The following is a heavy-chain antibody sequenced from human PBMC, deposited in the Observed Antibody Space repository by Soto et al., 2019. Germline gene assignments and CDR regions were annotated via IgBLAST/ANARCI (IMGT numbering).Heavy chain of an antibody. CDR3: ARDTPNDFWSGYYGDYYYGMDV. V-gene: IGHV3-11*06. CDR2: ISSSSSYT. Sequence: GGSLRLSCAASGFTFSDYYMSWIRQAPGKGLEWVSYISSSSSYTNYADSVKGRFTISRDNAKNSLYLQMNSLRAEDTAVYYCARDTPNDFWSGYYGDYYYGMDVWGQGTTVTVSS. D-gene: IGHD3-3*01. CDR1: GFTFSDYY. J-gene: IGHJ6*02.